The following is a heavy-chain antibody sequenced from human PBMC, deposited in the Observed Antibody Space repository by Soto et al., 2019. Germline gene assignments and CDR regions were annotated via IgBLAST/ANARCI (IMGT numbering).Heavy chain of an antibody. CDR2: IYYTGNT. CDR1: GGSISSGGTGSY. D-gene: IGHD1-1*01. Sequence: QVQLQESGPGLVKPSQTLSLTCTVSGGSISSGGTGSYWTWIRQLPGKGLEWIGYIYYTGNTYYNPSLNSRPTTSIDTSENQFSLKLTSVTAADTAVYFCASGHDAYKVRYWGQGTLVTVSS. CDR3: ASGHDAYKVRY. J-gene: IGHJ4*02. V-gene: IGHV4-31*03.